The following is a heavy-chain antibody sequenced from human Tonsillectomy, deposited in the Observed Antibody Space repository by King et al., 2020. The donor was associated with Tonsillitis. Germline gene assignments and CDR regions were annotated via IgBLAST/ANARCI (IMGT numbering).Heavy chain of an antibody. CDR1: GFTFSGSA. V-gene: IGHV3-73*01. J-gene: IGHJ4*02. CDR3: TRPDDRQFQGYYY. CDR2: IRSKANNYAT. Sequence: VQLVESGGGLVQPGGSLTLSCAASGFTFSGSAVHWVRQASGKGLEWVGRIRSKANNYATAYTASVKGRFTISRDDSKNTAYLQMNSLETEDTAVYYCTRPDDRQFQGYYYWGQGTLVTVSS. D-gene: IGHD6-13*01.